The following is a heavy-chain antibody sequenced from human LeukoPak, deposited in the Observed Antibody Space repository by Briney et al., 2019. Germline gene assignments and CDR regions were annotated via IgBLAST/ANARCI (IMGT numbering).Heavy chain of an antibody. CDR2: ISSSSSTI. J-gene: IGHJ4*02. CDR1: GFTFSSYS. V-gene: IGHV3-48*02. CDR3: ARGRGYSYGSQDLDY. Sequence: GGSLRLSCAASGFTFSSYSMNWVSQAPGKGLEWVSYISSSSSTIYYADSVKGRFTISRDNAKNSLYLQMNSLRDEDTAVYYCARGRGYSYGSQDLDYWRQGTLVTVSS. D-gene: IGHD5-18*01.